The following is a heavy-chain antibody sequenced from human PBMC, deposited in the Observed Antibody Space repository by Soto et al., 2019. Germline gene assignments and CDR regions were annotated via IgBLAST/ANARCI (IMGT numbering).Heavy chain of an antibody. J-gene: IGHJ3*02. V-gene: IGHV1-3*01. CDR3: ARASSHHDGFDM. CDR1: GYTFSTYT. CDR2: VNAGNGDT. Sequence: QVPLVQSGAEVKKPGASVKVSCKASGYTFSTYTMHWVRQALGQRFEWMGWVNAGNGDTRYSQKFQGRVTITRDTFATTGYMELSSLTSEDTAVYYCARASSHHDGFDMWGQGTKVTVSS.